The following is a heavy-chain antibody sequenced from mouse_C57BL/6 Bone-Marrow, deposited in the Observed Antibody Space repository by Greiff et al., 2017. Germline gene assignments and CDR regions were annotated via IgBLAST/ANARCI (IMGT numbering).Heavy chain of an antibody. CDR3: ARKGYDGCAWFAY. Sequence: QVQLQQSGPGLVQPSQSLSITCTVSGFSLTSYGVHWVRQSPGKGLEWLGVIWSGGNTDYNAAFISRLSISKDNSKSHIFFKMNSLQADDTAIYYCARKGYDGCAWFAYWGQGTLVTVSA. CDR1: GFSLTSYG. J-gene: IGHJ3*01. D-gene: IGHD2-3*01. V-gene: IGHV2-2*01. CDR2: IWSGGNT.